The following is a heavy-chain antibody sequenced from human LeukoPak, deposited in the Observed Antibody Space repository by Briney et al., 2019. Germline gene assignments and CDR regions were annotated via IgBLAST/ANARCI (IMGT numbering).Heavy chain of an antibody. CDR2: INWNGGST. Sequence: GGSLRLSCAASGFTFDDYGMSWVRLAPGKGLEWVSGINWNGGSTGYADSVKGRFTISRDNAKNSLYLQMNSLRAEDTALYYCARDQSGYYDSLAFDYWGPGTLVTVSS. V-gene: IGHV3-20*04. D-gene: IGHD3-3*01. CDR1: GFTFDDYG. J-gene: IGHJ4*02. CDR3: ARDQSGYYDSLAFDY.